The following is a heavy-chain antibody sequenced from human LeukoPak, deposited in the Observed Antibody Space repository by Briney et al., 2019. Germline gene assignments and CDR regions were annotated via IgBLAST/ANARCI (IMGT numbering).Heavy chain of an antibody. CDR2: IIPILGIA. CDR3: ARDSGAYSSGWYDY. Sequence: SVKVSCKASGGTFSSYAISWVRQAPGQGLEWMGRIIPILGIANYAQKFQDRVTITADKSTSTAYMELSSLRSEDTAVYYCARDSGAYSSGWYDYWGQGTLVTVSS. D-gene: IGHD6-19*01. J-gene: IGHJ4*02. V-gene: IGHV1-69*04. CDR1: GGTFSSYA.